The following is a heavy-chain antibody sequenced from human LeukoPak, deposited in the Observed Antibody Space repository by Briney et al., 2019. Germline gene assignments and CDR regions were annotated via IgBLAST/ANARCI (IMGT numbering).Heavy chain of an antibody. CDR2: IKPSSGRT. V-gene: IGHV1-46*01. J-gene: IGHJ5*02. Sequence: ASVKVSCKASGYTLTSYYMNWVRQAPGQGLEWMGIIKPSSGRTTYAQKFQGRVTMTRDTSTSTVYMELTSLRSEDTAVFYCARGGLPARSWFDPWGQGTLVTVSS. CDR1: GYTLTSYY. CDR3: ARGGLPARSWFDP. D-gene: IGHD3/OR15-3a*01.